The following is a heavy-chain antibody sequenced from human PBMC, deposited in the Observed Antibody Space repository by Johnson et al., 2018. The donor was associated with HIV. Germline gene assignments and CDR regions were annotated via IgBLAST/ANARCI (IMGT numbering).Heavy chain of an antibody. CDR3: ATVVYYDAFDM. CDR1: GFTFDDYG. V-gene: IGHV3-20*04. CDR2: INWNGGGT. Sequence: VLLLESGGGVVRPGGSLRLSCAASGFTFDDYGMSWVRQVPGKGLEWVSGINWNGGGTGYADSVKGRFTISRDNAKNSLYLQMNSLRAEDTALYYCATVVYYDAFDMWGQGTLVTVSS. D-gene: IGHD2-8*01. J-gene: IGHJ3*02.